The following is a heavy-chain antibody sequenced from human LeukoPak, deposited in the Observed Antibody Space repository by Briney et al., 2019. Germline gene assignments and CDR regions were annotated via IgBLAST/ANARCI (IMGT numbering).Heavy chain of an antibody. CDR3: ARVVSSSSWGFDY. Sequence: SETLSLTCTVSGGSISSYYWSWIRQPPGRGLEWIGYIYYSGSTNYNPSLKSQVTISVDTSKNQFSLKLSSVTAADTAVYYCARVVSSSSWGFDYWGQGTLVTVSS. D-gene: IGHD6-13*01. J-gene: IGHJ4*02. V-gene: IGHV4-59*01. CDR2: IYYSGST. CDR1: GGSISSYY.